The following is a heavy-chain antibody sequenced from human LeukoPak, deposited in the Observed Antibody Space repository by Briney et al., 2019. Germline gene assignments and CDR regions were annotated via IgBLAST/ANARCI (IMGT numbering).Heavy chain of an antibody. V-gene: IGHV1-2*02. CDR2: INPNSGGT. D-gene: IGHD6-13*01. Sequence: ASVKVSCKASGYTFTGYYMHWVRQAPGQGLEWMGWINPNSGGTNYAQKFQGRVTMTRDTPISTAYMELSRLRSDDTAVYYCARDRGIIAAAGTGENWFDPWGQGTLVTVSS. CDR1: GYTFTGYY. CDR3: ARDRGIIAAAGTGENWFDP. J-gene: IGHJ5*02.